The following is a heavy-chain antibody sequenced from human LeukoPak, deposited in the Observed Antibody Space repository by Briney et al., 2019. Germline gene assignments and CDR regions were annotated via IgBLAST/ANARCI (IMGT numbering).Heavy chain of an antibody. Sequence: GGSLRLSCAASGFTFSSYGMSWVRQAPGKRVEGVSAISGSGGSTYYADSVKGRFTISRDNSKNTLYLQMNSLRAEDTVVYYCARVVPPTDYGSGSYFWDPYYFDYWGQGTLVTVSS. CDR1: GFTFSSYG. V-gene: IGHV3-23*01. D-gene: IGHD3-10*01. CDR2: ISGSGGST. CDR3: ARVVPPTDYGSGSYFWDPYYFDY. J-gene: IGHJ4*02.